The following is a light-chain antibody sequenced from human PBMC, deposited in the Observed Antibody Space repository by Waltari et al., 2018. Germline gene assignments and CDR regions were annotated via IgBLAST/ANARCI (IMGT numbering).Light chain of an antibody. Sequence: DIQMTQSPSTLSASVGDRVTITCRASQSNSNWLAWYQQKPGKAPKLLIYKASTLESGVPSRFSRSGSGTEFALTISSLQPDDFATYYCQQYNSYSLLTFGGGTKVEIK. CDR2: KAS. V-gene: IGKV1-5*03. CDR3: QQYNSYSLLT. CDR1: QSNSNW. J-gene: IGKJ4*01.